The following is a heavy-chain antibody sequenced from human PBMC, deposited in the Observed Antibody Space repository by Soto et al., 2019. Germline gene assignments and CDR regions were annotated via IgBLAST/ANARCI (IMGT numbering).Heavy chain of an antibody. D-gene: IGHD5-18*01. CDR2: IIPIFGTA. J-gene: IGHJ6*02. Sequence: QVQLVQSGAEVKKPGSSVKVSCKASGGTFSSYAISWVRQAPGQGLEWMGGIIPIFGTANYAQKFQGRVTITADESTSTAYMELSSLRSEDTAVYYCARERGYSYGSGYYGMDVWGQGTTVTVSS. CDR3: ARERGYSYGSGYYGMDV. V-gene: IGHV1-69*12. CDR1: GGTFSSYA.